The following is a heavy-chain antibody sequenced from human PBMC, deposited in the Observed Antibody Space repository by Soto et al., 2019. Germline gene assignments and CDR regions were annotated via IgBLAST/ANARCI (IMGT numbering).Heavy chain of an antibody. CDR3: ARMVSGNSDDY. CDR2: IIPIFGTA. D-gene: IGHD3-10*01. CDR1: TGTFISYA. V-gene: IGHV1-69*06. J-gene: IGHJ4*02. Sequence: SVQVSFKASTGTFISYAISWVRQAPGQGLEWMGGIIPIFGTANYAQKFQGRVTITADKSTSTAYMELSSLRSEDTAVYYCARMVSGNSDDYWGQGTLVTVS.